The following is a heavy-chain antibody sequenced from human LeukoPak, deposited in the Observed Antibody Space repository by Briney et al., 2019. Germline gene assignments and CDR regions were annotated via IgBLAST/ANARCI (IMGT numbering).Heavy chain of an antibody. CDR2: IYTSGST. CDR1: GGSISSYY. Sequence: SETLSLTCTVSGGSISSYYWSWIRQPAGKGLEWIGRIYTSGSTNYNPSLKSRVTMSVDTSKNQFSLKLSSVTAADTAVYYCARDEGYCSGGSCYSEWAFDIWGQGTMVTVSS. D-gene: IGHD2-15*01. CDR3: ARDEGYCSGGSCYSEWAFDI. V-gene: IGHV4-4*07. J-gene: IGHJ3*02.